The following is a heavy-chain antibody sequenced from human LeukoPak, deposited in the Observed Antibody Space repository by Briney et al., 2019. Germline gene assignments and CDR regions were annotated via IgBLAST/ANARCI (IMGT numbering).Heavy chain of an antibody. V-gene: IGHV1-2*02. D-gene: IGHD2-2*01. CDR1: GYTFTGYY. CDR2: INPNTGDT. Sequence: ASVKVSCKASGYTFTGYYIHWVRQAPGQGPEWMGWINPNTGDTEYAQKFQGRVAMTRDTSISTALMELSRLTSDDTAVYYCARAGTRVVAPDPIDWFDPWGQGTLVTVSS. CDR3: ARAGTRVVAPDPIDWFDP. J-gene: IGHJ5*02.